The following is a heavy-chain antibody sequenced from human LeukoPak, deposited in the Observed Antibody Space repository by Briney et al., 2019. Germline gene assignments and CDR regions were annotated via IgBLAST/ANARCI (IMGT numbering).Heavy chain of an antibody. V-gene: IGHV1-18*01. CDR1: GYTVTSYG. J-gene: IGHJ5*02. CDR3: ARDRGSGSKNNDWFDP. Sequence: ASVKVSCKASGYTVTSYGISWLRRSPRQRLEGMGWISAYNGNTNYAQKLQARVTMTTDTSTSTAYLELRSLRSDDTAVYYCARDRGSGSKNNDWFDPWGQGTLVTVSS. D-gene: IGHD3-10*01. CDR2: ISAYNGNT.